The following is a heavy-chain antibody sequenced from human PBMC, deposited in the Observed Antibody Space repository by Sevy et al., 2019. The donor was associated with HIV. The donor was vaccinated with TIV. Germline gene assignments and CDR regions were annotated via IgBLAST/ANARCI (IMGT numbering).Heavy chain of an antibody. CDR2: ISWNSRNI. CDR3: AYGSGYAIDY. D-gene: IGHD5-12*01. CDR1: GFPFNDHA. J-gene: IGHJ4*02. Sequence: GGSLRLSCAASGFPFNDHAMHWVRQVPGKGLEWVSGISWNSRNIGYADSVKGRFTISRDNAKNSLYLQMNSLRAEDTAVYYCAYGSGYAIDYWGQGTLVTVSS. V-gene: IGHV3-9*01.